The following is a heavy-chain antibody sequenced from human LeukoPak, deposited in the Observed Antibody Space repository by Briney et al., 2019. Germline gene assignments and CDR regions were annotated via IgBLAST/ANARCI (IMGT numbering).Heavy chain of an antibody. D-gene: IGHD1-26*01. Sequence: PGGSLRLSCAASGFAFSTYSVNWVRQAPGKGLEWVSSISSSGTYIYYAESVKGRFTISRDNAKNALFLQMNSLTAEDTSVYYWARDCFMGGGGNDAFHIWGQGKMVTVSS. CDR3: ARDCFMGGGGNDAFHI. CDR2: ISSSGTYI. J-gene: IGHJ3*02. CDR1: GFAFSTYS. V-gene: IGHV3-21*01.